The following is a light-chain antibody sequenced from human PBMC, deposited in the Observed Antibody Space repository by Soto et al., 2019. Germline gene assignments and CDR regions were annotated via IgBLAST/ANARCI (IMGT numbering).Light chain of an antibody. Sequence: DIQVTQSPSSLSASVGDRITITCRASQSISTYLNWYLQKPGEAPKLLIYVASSLQSGVPSRFSGSGSGTYFTLTISSLQPEDFATYYCQQSYSTPYTFGQGTKLEIK. V-gene: IGKV1-39*01. CDR2: VAS. CDR1: QSISTY. J-gene: IGKJ2*01. CDR3: QQSYSTPYT.